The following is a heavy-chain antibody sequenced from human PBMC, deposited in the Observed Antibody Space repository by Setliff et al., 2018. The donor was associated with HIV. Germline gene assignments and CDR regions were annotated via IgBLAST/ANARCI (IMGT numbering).Heavy chain of an antibody. Sequence: GSLRLSCAASGFTLSSYLMQWVRQAPGKGLVYVSHINSDGSSTTYADSVKGRFTVSRDNSKNTLYLKMNSLRAEDTAVYYCARYEYSSSPAFDYWGQGTLVTVSS. D-gene: IGHD6-6*01. CDR2: INSDGSST. V-gene: IGHV3-74*01. J-gene: IGHJ4*02. CDR1: GFTLSSYL. CDR3: ARYEYSSSPAFDY.